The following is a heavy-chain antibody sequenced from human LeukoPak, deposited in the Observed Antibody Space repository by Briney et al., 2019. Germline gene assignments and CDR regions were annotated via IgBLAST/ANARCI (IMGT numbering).Heavy chain of an antibody. CDR1: GGSITTYF. J-gene: IGHJ4*02. Sequence: SETLSLTCTVSGGSITTYFWSWIRQPPGKGLECIGYIYYTGNTNYSPSLRNRVTISVDTSKDQFSLKLNSVTAADTALYFCAGARGGAYGFAFDSWGQGTLVTVSS. CDR2: IYYTGNT. V-gene: IGHV4-59*01. CDR3: AGARGGAYGFAFDS. D-gene: IGHD3-10*01.